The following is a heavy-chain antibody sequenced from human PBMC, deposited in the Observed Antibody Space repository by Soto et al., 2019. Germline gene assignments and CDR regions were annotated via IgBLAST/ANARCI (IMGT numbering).Heavy chain of an antibody. CDR1: GGSISSSSYY. CDR3: ARQNGGWFDP. V-gene: IGHV4-39*01. D-gene: IGHD3-16*01. Sequence: QLQLQESGPGLVKPSETLSLTCTVSGGSISSSSYYWGWIRQPPGKGLEWIGSIYYSGSTYYNPSLKSRVTISVDTSKNQFSLKLSSATAADTAVYYCARQNGGWFDPWGQGTLVTVSS. CDR2: IYYSGST. J-gene: IGHJ5*02.